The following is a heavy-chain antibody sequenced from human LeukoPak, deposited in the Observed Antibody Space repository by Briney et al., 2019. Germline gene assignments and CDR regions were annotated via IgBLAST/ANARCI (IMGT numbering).Heavy chain of an antibody. CDR3: ARGYEDTAMVMSY. Sequence: GGSLGLSCIVSGFTLSSYEMTWLRQAPGKGLEWVSSIGYSGSDTHYADSVKGRFTVSRDNAKNSLYLQMNSLRAEDTAVYYCARGYEDTAMVMSYWGQGTLVTVSS. CDR2: IGYSGSDT. CDR1: GFTLSSYE. V-gene: IGHV3-21*01. D-gene: IGHD5-18*01. J-gene: IGHJ4*02.